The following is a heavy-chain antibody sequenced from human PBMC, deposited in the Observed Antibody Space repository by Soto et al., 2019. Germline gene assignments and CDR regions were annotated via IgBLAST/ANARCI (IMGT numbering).Heavy chain of an antibody. J-gene: IGHJ6*02. D-gene: IGHD2-8*01. CDR2: TFSGGST. CDR1: GFTVTSNY. Sequence: EVQLLETGGGLIQPGGSLRLSCLASGFTVTSNYMIWVRQPPGKGLEWVSTTFSGGSTNYADSVKGRFTISRDNSKNTVYLQLNNLRVEDTAVYYCAKKPPSTIQGGAFGMDVWGQGTTVSVSS. CDR3: AKKPPSTIQGGAFGMDV. V-gene: IGHV3-53*02.